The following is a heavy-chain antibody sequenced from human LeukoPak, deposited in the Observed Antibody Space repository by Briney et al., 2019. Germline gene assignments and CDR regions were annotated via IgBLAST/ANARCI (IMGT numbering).Heavy chain of an antibody. D-gene: IGHD3-22*01. Sequence: GGSLRLSCAASGFTFSSYAMSWVRQAPGKGLEWVSAISGSGGSTYYADSVKGRFTISRDNSKNTLYLQMNSLGAEDTAVYYCATRRSYYYDSSGYYPLDYWGQGTLVTVSS. CDR2: ISGSGGST. V-gene: IGHV3-23*01. J-gene: IGHJ4*02. CDR1: GFTFSSYA. CDR3: ATRRSYYYDSSGYYPLDY.